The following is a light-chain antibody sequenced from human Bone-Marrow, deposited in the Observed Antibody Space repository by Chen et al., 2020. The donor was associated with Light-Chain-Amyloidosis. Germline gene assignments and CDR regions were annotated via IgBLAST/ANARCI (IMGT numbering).Light chain of an antibody. J-gene: IGLJ2*01. V-gene: IGLV2-8*01. CDR1: KSDIGNYNY. Sequence: QSALTQPPSASGSPGQSVTISCTGTKSDIGNYNYVSGYQQHPGKAPKLLIYDVSERPSGVSDRFSGSKSGNTASLTVSGLQAEDGADYYCSSYAGSNFQIFGGGTKLTVL. CDR2: DVS. CDR3: SSYAGSNFQI.